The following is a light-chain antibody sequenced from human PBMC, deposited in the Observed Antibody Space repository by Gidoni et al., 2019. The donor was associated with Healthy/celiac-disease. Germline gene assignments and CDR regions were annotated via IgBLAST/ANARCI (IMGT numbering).Light chain of an antibody. J-gene: IGKJ1*01. CDR2: AAS. Sequence: DIQLTQSPSCLSASVGCRVTITCRASQGISSYLAGYQQKPGKAPKLLIYAASTLQSGVPSRFSGSGSGTEFTLTISSLQPEDFATYYCQQLNSYPWTFGQGTKVEIK. CDR3: QQLNSYPWT. V-gene: IGKV1-9*01. CDR1: QGISSY.